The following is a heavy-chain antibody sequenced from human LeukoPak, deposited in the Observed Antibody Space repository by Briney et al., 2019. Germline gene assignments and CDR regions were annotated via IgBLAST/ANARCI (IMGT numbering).Heavy chain of an antibody. Sequence: ASQTLSLTCAISGDSVSSNSAAWNWIRQSPSRGLEWLGRTYYRSKWYNDYALFVKSRLTITADTSKNQFSLHLNSVTSEDTAVYYCARGKVVLTIWGQGTMVTVSA. CDR3: ARGKVVLTI. D-gene: IGHD3-16*01. CDR1: GDSVSSNSAA. V-gene: IGHV6-1*01. CDR2: TYYRSKWYN. J-gene: IGHJ3*01.